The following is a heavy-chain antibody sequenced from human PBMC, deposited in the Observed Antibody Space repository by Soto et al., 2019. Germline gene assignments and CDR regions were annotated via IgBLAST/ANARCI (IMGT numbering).Heavy chain of an antibody. CDR3: ARGLRGYSYGHFDY. CDR2: IYYSGST. V-gene: IGHV4-59*01. J-gene: IGHJ4*02. Sequence: SETLSLTCTVSGGSISSYYWSWIRQPPGKGLELIGYIYYSGSTNYNPSLKSRVTISVDTSKNQLSLKLSSVTAADTAVYYCARGLRGYSYGHFDYWGQGTLVTVSS. CDR1: GGSISSYY. D-gene: IGHD5-18*01.